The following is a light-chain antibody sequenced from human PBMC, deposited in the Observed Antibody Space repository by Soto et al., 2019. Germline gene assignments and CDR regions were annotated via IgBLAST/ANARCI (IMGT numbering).Light chain of an antibody. CDR3: QQYGSSPLT. V-gene: IGKV3-20*01. CDR1: QSVSSSY. CDR2: AAS. Sequence: EIVLTQSPGTLSLSPGERGTLSCRASQSVSSSYLAWYQQKPGQAPRLLIYAASRRATGIPDRFSGSGSGADFTLTISRLEPEDFAVYYCQQYGSSPLTFGGGTKVDIK. J-gene: IGKJ4*01.